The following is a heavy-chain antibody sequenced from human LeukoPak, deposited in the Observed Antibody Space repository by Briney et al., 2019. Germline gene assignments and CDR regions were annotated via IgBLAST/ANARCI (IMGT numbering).Heavy chain of an antibody. CDR3: ARASTGAAVNWFFDL. J-gene: IGHJ2*01. V-gene: IGHV3-30*04. CDR2: TSSDGSNK. CDR1: GFTFSSYA. D-gene: IGHD2-15*01. Sequence: PGRSLRLSCAASGFTFSSYAIHWVRQAPGKGLEWVALTSSDGSNKKYADSAKGRFTISRDNSKNTLYLQMNSLRTEDTAVYYCARASTGAAVNWFFDLWGRGTLVTVSS.